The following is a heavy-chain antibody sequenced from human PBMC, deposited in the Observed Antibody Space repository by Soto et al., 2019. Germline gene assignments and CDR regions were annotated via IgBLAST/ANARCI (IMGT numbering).Heavy chain of an antibody. Sequence: PGESLKISCIGSEYSFTSHWISWVRQMPGKGLEWMGRIDPSDSYTNYSPSFEGHVLISIDKSITTAYLQWSSLRASDTAMYYCARHRQQLDARGHFDYWGRGTLVTVSS. CDR3: ARHRQQLDARGHFDY. D-gene: IGHD6-13*01. J-gene: IGHJ4*02. CDR1: EYSFTSHW. CDR2: IDPSDSYT. V-gene: IGHV5-10-1*01.